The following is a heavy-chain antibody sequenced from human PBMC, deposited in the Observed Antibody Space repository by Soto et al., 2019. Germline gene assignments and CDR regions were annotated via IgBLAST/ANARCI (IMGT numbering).Heavy chain of an antibody. CDR1: GFTFSSYG. J-gene: IGHJ5*02. CDR2: ISYDGSNK. Sequence: QVQLVESGGGVVQPGRSLRLSCAASGFTFSSYGMHWVRQAPGKGLEWVAVISYDGSNKYYADSVKGRFTISRDNSKNKLYLQMTSLRAEDTAVYYCAKDPPLYGDTNWFDPWGQGTLVTVSS. V-gene: IGHV3-30*18. CDR3: AKDPPLYGDTNWFDP. D-gene: IGHD4-17*01.